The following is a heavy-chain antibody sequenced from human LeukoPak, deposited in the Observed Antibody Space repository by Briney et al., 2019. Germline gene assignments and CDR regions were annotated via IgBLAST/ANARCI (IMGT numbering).Heavy chain of an antibody. CDR1: GFTFSDYY. D-gene: IGHD6-13*01. Sequence: GSLRLSCAASGFTFSDYYMSWIRQAPGKGLEWIGSIYYSGSTYYNPSLKSRVTISVDTSKNQFSLKLSSVTAADTAVYYCAHIAAAGTPGYWGQGTLVTVSS. J-gene: IGHJ4*02. V-gene: IGHV4-59*05. CDR2: IYYSGST. CDR3: AHIAAAGTPGY.